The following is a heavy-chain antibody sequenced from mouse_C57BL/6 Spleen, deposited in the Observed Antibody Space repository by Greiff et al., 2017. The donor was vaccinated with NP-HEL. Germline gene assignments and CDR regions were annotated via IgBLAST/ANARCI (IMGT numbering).Heavy chain of an antibody. CDR1: GYSITSGYY. V-gene: IGHV3-6*01. D-gene: IGHD1-1*02. CDR3: AREGWEGWFAY. CDR2: ISYDGSN. Sequence: EVKLLESGPGLVKPSQSLSLTCSVTGYSITSGYYWNWIRQFPGNKLEWMGYISYDGSNNYNPSLKNRISITRDTSKNQFFLKLNSVTTEDTATYYCAREGWEGWFAYWGQGTLVTVSA. J-gene: IGHJ3*01.